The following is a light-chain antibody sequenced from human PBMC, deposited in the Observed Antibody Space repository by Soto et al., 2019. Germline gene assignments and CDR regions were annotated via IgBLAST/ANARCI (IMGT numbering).Light chain of an antibody. CDR3: SSYAGSNNFV. CDR2: EVS. Sequence: QSVLTQPPSASGSPGQSVTISCTGTSSGVGGYNYVSWYQQHPGKASKLMIYEVSKRPSGVPDRCSGSKSGNTASLTVSGLQAEDEADYYCSSYAGSNNFVFGTGTKVTVL. CDR1: SSGVGGYNY. V-gene: IGLV2-8*01. J-gene: IGLJ1*01.